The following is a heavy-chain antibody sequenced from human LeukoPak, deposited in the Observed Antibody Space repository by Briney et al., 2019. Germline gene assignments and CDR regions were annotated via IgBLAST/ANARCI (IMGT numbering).Heavy chain of an antibody. V-gene: IGHV3-53*04. CDR1: GFAFSDAW. CDR2: LSSTGNT. J-gene: IGHJ3*02. CDR3: ARWRPIDAFDI. D-gene: IGHD3-3*01. Sequence: PGGSLRLSCVVSGFAFSDAWMTWARQAPGKGLEWVSLLSSTGNTSYADSVKGRFTISRHNSKNTLYLQVNSLRPEDTAMYYCARWRPIDAFDIWGQGTMVIVSS.